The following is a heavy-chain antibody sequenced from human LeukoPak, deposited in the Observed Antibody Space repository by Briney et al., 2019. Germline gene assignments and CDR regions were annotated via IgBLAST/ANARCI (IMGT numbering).Heavy chain of an antibody. CDR1: GSSFNSYA. Sequence: ASVKVSCKASGSSFNSYAISWVRQAPGQGLEWMGGIIPMFGTAKYAQKFQGRDTITADESKSTVYMELRSLRSEDTALYYCARSAGGVPHCCGDCYSPPAHYYYMDVWGKGTTVTVSS. CDR2: IIPMFGTA. CDR3: ARSAGGVPHCCGDCYSPPAHYYYMDV. V-gene: IGHV1-69*13. D-gene: IGHD2-21*01. J-gene: IGHJ6*03.